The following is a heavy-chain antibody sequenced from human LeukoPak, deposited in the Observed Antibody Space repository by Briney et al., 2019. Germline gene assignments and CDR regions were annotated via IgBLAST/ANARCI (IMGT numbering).Heavy chain of an antibody. J-gene: IGHJ4*02. CDR3: WCTSRVTAFDY. CDR1: GYTFTSYA. D-gene: IGHD2-2*01. V-gene: IGHV7-4-1*02. CDR2: INTNTGNP. Sequence: ASVKVSCKASGYTFTSYAMNWVRQAPGQGLEWMGWINTNTGNPTYAQGFTGRFVFSLDTSVSTAYLQISSLKAEDTAVYYCWCTSRVTAFDYWGQGTLVTVSS.